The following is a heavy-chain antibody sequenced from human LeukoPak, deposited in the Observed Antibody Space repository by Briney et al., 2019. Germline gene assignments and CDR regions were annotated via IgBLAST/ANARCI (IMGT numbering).Heavy chain of an antibody. Sequence: GGSLRLSCAASGFTFSSYSTNWVRQAPGKGLEWVSSISSSSSYIYYADSVKGRFTISRDNAKNSLYLQMNSLRAEDTAVYYCARDSVRYPGIAVAEDRGYWGQGTLVTISS. V-gene: IGHV3-21*01. D-gene: IGHD6-19*01. CDR2: ISSSSSYI. J-gene: IGHJ4*02. CDR3: ARDSVRYPGIAVAEDRGY. CDR1: GFTFSSYS.